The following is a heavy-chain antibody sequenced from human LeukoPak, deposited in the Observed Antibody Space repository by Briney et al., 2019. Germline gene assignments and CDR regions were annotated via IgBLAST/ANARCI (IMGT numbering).Heavy chain of an antibody. CDR3: AIPPGYCSSTSCYTFDY. CDR1: GYTFTGYY. Sequence: ASVKVSCKASGYTFTGYYMHWVRQAPGQGLEWMGWINPNSGGTNYAQKFQGRVTMTRDTSISTAYMELSRLRSDDTAVYYRAIPPGYCSSTSCYTFDYWGQGTLVTVSS. V-gene: IGHV1-2*02. CDR2: INPNSGGT. D-gene: IGHD2-2*02. J-gene: IGHJ4*02.